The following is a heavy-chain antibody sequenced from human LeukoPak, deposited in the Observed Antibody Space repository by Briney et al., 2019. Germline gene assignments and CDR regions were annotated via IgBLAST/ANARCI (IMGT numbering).Heavy chain of an antibody. J-gene: IGHJ4*02. V-gene: IGHV3-23*01. D-gene: IGHD3-10*01. CDR2: ISGSGGST. CDR3: AKNYYGSGSYYKGFDY. CDR1: GFTFSNYA. Sequence: GGSLRLSCAASGFTFSNYAMSWVRQAPGKGLEWVSAISGSGGSTYYADSVKGWFTISRDNSKNTLYLQMNSLRAEDTAVYYCAKNYYGSGSYYKGFDYWGQGTLVTVSS.